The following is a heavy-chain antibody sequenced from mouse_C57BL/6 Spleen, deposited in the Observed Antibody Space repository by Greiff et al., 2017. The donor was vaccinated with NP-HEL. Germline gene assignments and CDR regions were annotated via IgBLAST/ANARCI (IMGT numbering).Heavy chain of an antibody. J-gene: IGHJ3*01. CDR3: AIDDYNGAWFAY. V-gene: IGHV14-3*01. CDR2: IDPANGNT. Sequence: VQLQQSVAELVRPGASVKLSCTASGFNIKNTYMHWVKQRPEQGLEWIGRIDPANGNTKYAPKFPGQATITADTSSTTAYLQLRSLTSEDSAIYYWAIDDYNGAWFAYWGQGTLVTVSA. CDR1: GFNIKNTY. D-gene: IGHD1-2*01.